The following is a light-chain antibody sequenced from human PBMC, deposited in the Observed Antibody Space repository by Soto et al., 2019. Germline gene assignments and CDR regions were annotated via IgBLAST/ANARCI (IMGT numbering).Light chain of an antibody. J-gene: IGLJ2*01. CDR3: ATWDNLLSAGL. Sequence: QSVLTQPPSVSATPGQKVTISCFGGPSNIGNNFVSWYQRLPGTAPRVIIYDNYERPSGIPDRFSGSKSGTSATLDITGLQTGDEADYYCATWDNLLSAGLFGGGTKVTVL. CDR2: DNY. V-gene: IGLV1-51*01. CDR1: PSNIGNNF.